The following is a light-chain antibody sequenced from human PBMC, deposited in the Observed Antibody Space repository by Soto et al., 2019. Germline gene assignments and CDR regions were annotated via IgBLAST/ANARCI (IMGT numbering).Light chain of an antibody. Sequence: DVQMTRSPCTVSASVVGRVSVSCRASQSISRWLACYQQKPGKSPNLLIYDASSLQSGVPSRFSGIGSGTEFTLTISSLQPDDFATYYCQPYNSHWTSGQGSKVDIK. CDR3: QPYNSHWT. J-gene: IGKJ1*01. CDR2: DAS. CDR1: QSISRW. V-gene: IGKV1-5*01.